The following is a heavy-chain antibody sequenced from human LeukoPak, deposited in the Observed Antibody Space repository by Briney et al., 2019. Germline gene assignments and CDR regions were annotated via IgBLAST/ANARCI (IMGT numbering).Heavy chain of an antibody. CDR3: ARGPLSYGALGNGMDV. Sequence: SETLSLTCTVSGGSISSGDYYWSWIRQPPGKGLEWFGYIYYSGSTYYNPSLKSRVTISVDTSKNQFSLRLSSVTAADTAVYYCARGPLSYGALGNGMDVWGQGTTVTVSS. CDR2: IYYSGST. J-gene: IGHJ6*02. D-gene: IGHD4-17*01. CDR1: GGSISSGDYY. V-gene: IGHV4-30-4*01.